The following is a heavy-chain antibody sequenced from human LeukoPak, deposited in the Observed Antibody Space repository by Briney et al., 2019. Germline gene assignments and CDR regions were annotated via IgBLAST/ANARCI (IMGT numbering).Heavy chain of an antibody. Sequence: GGSLRLSCAASGFTFSSYWMSWVRQAPGNGLGWVANIKQDGSEKYYVDSVKGRFTISRDNAKNSLYLQMNSLRAEDTAVYYCARVNTMIVVVTNYYYYYYMDVWGKGTTVTVSS. CDR2: IKQDGSEK. J-gene: IGHJ6*03. CDR3: ARVNTMIVVVTNYYYYYYMDV. D-gene: IGHD3-22*01. CDR1: GFTFSSYW. V-gene: IGHV3-7*01.